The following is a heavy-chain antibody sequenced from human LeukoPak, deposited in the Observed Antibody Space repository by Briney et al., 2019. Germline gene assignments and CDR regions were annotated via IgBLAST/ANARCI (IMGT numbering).Heavy chain of an antibody. Sequence: GGSLRLSCAASGFTFGSYAMSWVRQAPGKELEWVSAISGNGGSPWYADSVRGRSTISRDNSKNTVYLQMKSLRAEDTAVYFCARDRDYPRDQFDYWGQGTLVTVSS. D-gene: IGHD4-17*01. J-gene: IGHJ4*02. V-gene: IGHV3-23*01. CDR1: GFTFGSYA. CDR3: ARDRDYPRDQFDY. CDR2: ISGNGGSP.